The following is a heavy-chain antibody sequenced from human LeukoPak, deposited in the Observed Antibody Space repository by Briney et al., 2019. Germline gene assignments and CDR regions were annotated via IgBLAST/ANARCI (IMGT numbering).Heavy chain of an antibody. Sequence: KTSETLFLTCTVSGGSISSGDYYWSWIRQPPGKGLEWIGYIYYSGSTYYNPSLKSRVTISVDTSKNQFSLKLSSVTAADTAVYYCARASRIVGAIQVKDWFDPWGQGTLVTVSS. V-gene: IGHV4-30-4*01. CDR1: GGSISSGDYY. CDR3: ARASRIVGAIQVKDWFDP. CDR2: IYYSGST. J-gene: IGHJ5*02. D-gene: IGHD1-26*01.